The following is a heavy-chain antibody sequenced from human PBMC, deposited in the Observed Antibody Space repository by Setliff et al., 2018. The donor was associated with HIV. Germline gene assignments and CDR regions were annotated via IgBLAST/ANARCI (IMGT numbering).Heavy chain of an antibody. V-gene: IGHV1-18*01. CDR3: ARGLAYMVRGRKFDP. CDR1: GYTFTTYG. J-gene: IGHJ5*02. CDR2: ISTYSDET. D-gene: IGHD3-10*01. Sequence: ASVKVSCKPSGYTFTTYGLSWVRQAPGQGLEWMGWISTYSDETSSSQNLQGRLTMTTDTSTGTAYMELRSLRSDDTAVYYCARGLAYMVRGRKFDPWGQGTLVTVSS.